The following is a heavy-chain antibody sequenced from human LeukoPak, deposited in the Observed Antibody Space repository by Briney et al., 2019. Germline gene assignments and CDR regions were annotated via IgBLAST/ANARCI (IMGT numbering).Heavy chain of an antibody. V-gene: IGHV3-21*01. CDR1: GFTFSNYN. J-gene: IGHJ4*02. D-gene: IGHD3-16*01. CDR2: ITSSSTYI. Sequence: GGSLRLSCAASGFTFSNYNMNWVRQAPGKGLEWVSSITSSSTYIYYADSVKGRFTISRDNAKNSLYLQMNSLRAEDTAVYYCARDQGGGESDYWGQGTLVTVSS. CDR3: ARDQGGGESDY.